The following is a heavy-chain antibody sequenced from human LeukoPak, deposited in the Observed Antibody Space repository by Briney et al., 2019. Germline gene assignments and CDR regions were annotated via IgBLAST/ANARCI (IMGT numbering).Heavy chain of an antibody. J-gene: IGHJ5*02. Sequence: SETLSLTCTVSGGSISSGAYYWSWIRQHPGKGLEWIGDIYYSGSTYYNPSLKSRVTISVDTSKNQFSLRLSSVTAADTAVYYWARGFSSSVLSNCFDPWGQGTLVTVSS. CDR1: GGSISSGAYY. CDR2: IYYSGST. CDR3: ARGFSSSVLSNCFDP. V-gene: IGHV4-31*03. D-gene: IGHD6-13*01.